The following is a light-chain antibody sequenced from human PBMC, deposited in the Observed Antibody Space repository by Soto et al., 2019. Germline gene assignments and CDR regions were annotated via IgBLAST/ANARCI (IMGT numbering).Light chain of an antibody. J-gene: IGKJ2*01. CDR3: HQYRLSPPFT. CDR1: QTVSSRY. V-gene: IGKV3-20*01. CDR2: GAS. Sequence: EIVLTQSPGTLSLSPGERATLSCRASQTVSSRYLAWYQQNPGQAPRLLMYGASNRATGIPDRFSASGSGTDITLTISRPVPKDFSVYCCHQYRLSPPFTFGQGTKVEIK.